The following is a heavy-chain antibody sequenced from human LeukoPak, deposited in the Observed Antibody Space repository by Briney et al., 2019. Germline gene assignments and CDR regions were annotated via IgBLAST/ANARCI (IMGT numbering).Heavy chain of an antibody. J-gene: IGHJ4*02. V-gene: IGHV4-39*01. Sequence: PSETLSLTCTVSGGSINNNNYWAWIRQPPGKGLEWIGSIYYSGSTYYNPSLKSRVTISVDTSKNQFSLKLSSATAADTAVYYCARHTGLKEYDYWGQGTLVTVSS. CDR1: GGSINNNNY. CDR2: IYYSGST. D-gene: IGHD2/OR15-2a*01. CDR3: ARHTGLKEYDY.